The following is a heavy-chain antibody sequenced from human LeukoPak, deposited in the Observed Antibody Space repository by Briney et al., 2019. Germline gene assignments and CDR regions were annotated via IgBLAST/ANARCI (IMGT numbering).Heavy chain of an antibody. J-gene: IGHJ4*02. Sequence: PSETLSLTCAVYGGSLSGYYWSLIRQPPGKGLEWIGEINHSGSTNYNPSLKSRVTVSIDTSKNQFSLKLSSVTAADTAVYYCAREDPYYHGSGSYSPYYFDYWGQGTLVTVSS. V-gene: IGHV4-34*01. D-gene: IGHD3-10*01. CDR2: INHSGST. CDR3: AREDPYYHGSGSYSPYYFDY. CDR1: GGSLSGYY.